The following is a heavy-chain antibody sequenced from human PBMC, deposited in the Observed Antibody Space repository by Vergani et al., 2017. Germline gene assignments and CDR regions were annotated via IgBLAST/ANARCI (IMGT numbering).Heavy chain of an antibody. CDR1: GGSISSYY. V-gene: IGHV4-59*01. J-gene: IGHJ6*03. CDR3: ARGATRYYYYYMDV. Sequence: QVQLQESGPGLVKPSETLSLTCTVSGGSISSYYWSWFRQPPGKGLEWIGYIYYSGSTNYNPSLKSRVTISVDTSKNQFSLKLSSVTAADTAMYYCARGATRYYYYYMDVWGKGTTVTVSS. CDR2: IYYSGST. D-gene: IGHD2-15*01.